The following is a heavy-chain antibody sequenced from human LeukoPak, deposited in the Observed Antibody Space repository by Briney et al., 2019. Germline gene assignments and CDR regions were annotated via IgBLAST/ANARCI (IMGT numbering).Heavy chain of an antibody. D-gene: IGHD2-15*01. CDR2: INSDGSST. J-gene: IGHJ4*02. V-gene: IGHV3-74*01. CDR3: AKGYCSAGSCVHSDY. CDR1: GFTFRSYW. Sequence: GGSLRLSCAASGFTFRSYWMHWVRQTPGKGLVWVSRINSDGSSTNYADSVKGRFTISRDNAKNTLYLQVNSLRAEDSAVYYCAKGYCSAGSCVHSDYWGQGTLVTVSS.